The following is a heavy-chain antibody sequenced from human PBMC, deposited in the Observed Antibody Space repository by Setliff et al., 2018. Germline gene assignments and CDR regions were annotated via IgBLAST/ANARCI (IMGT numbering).Heavy chain of an antibody. CDR2: TKNKANAGYM. CDR1: GFSISDHY. V-gene: IGHV3-72*01. J-gene: IGHJ4*02. Sequence: GGSLRLSCAASGFSISDHYMDWVRQAPGKGLEWVGRTKNKANAGYMEYAASVKDRFIISRDDSKDSLYLQMYSLKSDDTAVYYCVRAVVIRGSKPLDSWGQGTLVTVSS. D-gene: IGHD3-10*01. CDR3: VRAVVIRGSKPLDS.